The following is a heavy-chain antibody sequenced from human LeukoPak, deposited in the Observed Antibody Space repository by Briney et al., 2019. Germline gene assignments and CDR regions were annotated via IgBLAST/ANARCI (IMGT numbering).Heavy chain of an antibody. J-gene: IGHJ4*02. V-gene: IGHV1-18*01. Sequence: ASVKVSCKASGYTFTNYGISWVRQAPGQGLEWMGWISVYNGNTNYAQKLQGRVTMTTDTSTSTAYMELRSLRSDDTAVYYCARGRRLTGYYDFDYWGQGTLVTVSS. D-gene: IGHD3-9*01. CDR3: ARGRRLTGYYDFDY. CDR1: GYTFTNYG. CDR2: ISVYNGNT.